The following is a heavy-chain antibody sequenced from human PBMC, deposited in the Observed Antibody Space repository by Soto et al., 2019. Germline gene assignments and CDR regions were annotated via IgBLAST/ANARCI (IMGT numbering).Heavy chain of an antibody. CDR2: IYYSGST. D-gene: IGHD1-26*01. J-gene: IGHJ4*02. CDR3: ASLPLPSPHYSGSYYDSFDY. CDR1: GGSISSGGYY. Sequence: QVQLQESGPGLVKPSQTLSLTCTVSGGSISSGGYYWSWIRQHPGKGLEWIGYIYYSGSTYYNPSLKSRVTISVDTSKNQFSPKLSSVTAADTAVYYCASLPLPSPHYSGSYYDSFDYWGQGTLVTVSS. V-gene: IGHV4-31*03.